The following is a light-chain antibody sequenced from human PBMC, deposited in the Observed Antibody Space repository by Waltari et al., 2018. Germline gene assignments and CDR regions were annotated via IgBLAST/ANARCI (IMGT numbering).Light chain of an antibody. Sequence: QSALSQPASVSGSPGQSITISCTGARSDVGGFNYVSWYQQNPGKPPKLLIFEATKRPSGVSIRFSGSTSGNTVSLTISGLQAEDEADYYCSSYASSNFLVFGGGTKVTVL. J-gene: IGLJ3*02. V-gene: IGLV2-14*01. CDR1: RSDVGGFNY. CDR3: SSYASSNFLV. CDR2: EAT.